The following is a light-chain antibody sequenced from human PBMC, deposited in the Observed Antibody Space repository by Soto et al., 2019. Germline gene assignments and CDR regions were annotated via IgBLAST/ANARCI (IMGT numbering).Light chain of an antibody. Sequence: IMLSQSPCTLSLSPGERATLSCRASQSVSSSYLAWYQQKPGHAPRLLIYGASSRATGIPDRFSGSGSGTDFTLTISRLEPEDFAVYYCQQYGSSPGAFGQGTKVDI. J-gene: IGKJ1*01. V-gene: IGKV3-20*01. CDR1: QSVSSSY. CDR3: QQYGSSPGA. CDR2: GAS.